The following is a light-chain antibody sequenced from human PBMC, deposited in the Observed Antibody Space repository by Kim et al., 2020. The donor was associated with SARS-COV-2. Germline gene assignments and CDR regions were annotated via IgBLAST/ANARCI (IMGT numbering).Light chain of an antibody. V-gene: IGKV3-20*01. CDR3: QQYGNSPLST. J-gene: IGKJ1*01. Sequence: RAPGTPDRFSGSGSGTDFTLLISGLEPEDSAVYFCQQYGNSPLSTFGQGTKVDIK.